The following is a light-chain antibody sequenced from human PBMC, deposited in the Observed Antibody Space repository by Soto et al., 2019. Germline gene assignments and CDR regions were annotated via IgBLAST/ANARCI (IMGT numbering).Light chain of an antibody. CDR1: QSVSRY. J-gene: IGKJ5*01. Sequence: EIVLTQSPGTLSLSPGERATLSCRASQSVSRYLAWYQQKPGQAPRLLIYDAFNRATGIPARFSGSGSGTDFTLTISYLEPEDSAVYYCQQRSNWPVFGQGTRLEIK. CDR2: DAF. V-gene: IGKV3-11*01. CDR3: QQRSNWPV.